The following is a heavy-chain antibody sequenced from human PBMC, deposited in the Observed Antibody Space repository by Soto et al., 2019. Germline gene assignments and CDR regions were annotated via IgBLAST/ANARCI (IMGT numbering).Heavy chain of an antibody. V-gene: IGHV1-69*06. D-gene: IGHD2-15*01. CDR2: IIPIFGTA. Sequence: QVKLVQSGAEVKKPGSSVKVSCKASGGTFSSYAISWVRQAPGQGLEWMGGIIPIFGTANYAQKFQGRVTITADKSTSTAYMELSSLRSEDTAVYYCARGRDCSGGSCYSGSLGWFDPWGQGTLVAVSS. CDR3: ARGRDCSGGSCYSGSLGWFDP. CDR1: GGTFSSYA. J-gene: IGHJ5*02.